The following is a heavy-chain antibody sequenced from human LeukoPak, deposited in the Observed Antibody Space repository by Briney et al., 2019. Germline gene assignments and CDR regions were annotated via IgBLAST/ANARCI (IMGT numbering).Heavy chain of an antibody. CDR1: GFTFSNFD. Sequence: PGGSLRLSCAASGFTFSNFDMSWVRQAPAKGLNWVSAISSNTGGTTYADSVKGQFTISRDNSKNTLYLQMNSLRAEDTAVYYCARDKGGGGSYLAHYYYYYGMDVWGQGTTVTVSS. V-gene: IGHV3-23*01. J-gene: IGHJ6*02. CDR3: ARDKGGGGSYLAHYYYYYGMDV. CDR2: ISSNTGGT. D-gene: IGHD1-26*01.